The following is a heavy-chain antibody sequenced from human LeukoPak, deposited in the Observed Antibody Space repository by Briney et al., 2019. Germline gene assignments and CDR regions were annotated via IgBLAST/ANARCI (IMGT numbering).Heavy chain of an antibody. Sequence: PSETLSLTCTVSGGSISSGGYYWSWIRQPPGKGPEWIGYIYHSGSTYYNPSLKSRVTISVDRSKNQFSLKLSSVTAADTAVYYCARDTGGSSTSSPWGQGTLVTVSS. V-gene: IGHV4-30-2*01. J-gene: IGHJ5*02. CDR3: ARDTGGSSTSSP. CDR1: GGSISSGGYY. D-gene: IGHD2-2*01. CDR2: IYHSGST.